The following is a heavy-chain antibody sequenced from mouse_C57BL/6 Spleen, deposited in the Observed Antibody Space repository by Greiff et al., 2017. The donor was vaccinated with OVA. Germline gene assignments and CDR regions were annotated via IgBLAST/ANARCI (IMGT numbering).Heavy chain of an antibody. J-gene: IGHJ4*01. Sequence: VQLQQSDAELVKPGASVKISCKVSGYTFTDHTIHWMKQRPEQGLEWIGYIYPRDGSTKYNEKFKGKGTLTADKSSSTAYMQLNSLTSEDSAVYFCARYPRYGSMKGTMDYWGQGTSVTVSS. CDR1: GYTFTDHT. CDR2: IYPRDGST. CDR3: ARYPRYGSMKGTMDY. V-gene: IGHV1-78*01. D-gene: IGHD1-1*01.